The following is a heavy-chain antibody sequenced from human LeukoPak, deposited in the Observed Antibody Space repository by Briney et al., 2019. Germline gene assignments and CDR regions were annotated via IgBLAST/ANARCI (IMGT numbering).Heavy chain of an antibody. V-gene: IGHV4-59*08. D-gene: IGHD6-19*01. CDR3: ARLSFSSGWNFDY. CDR1: GGSISSYY. CDR2: IYYSGST. Sequence: SETLSLTCTVSGGSISSYYWSWIRQPPGKGLEWIGYIYYSGSTNYNPSLRSRVTISVDTSKNQFSPKLSSVTAADTAVYYCARLSFSSGWNFDYWGQGTLVTVSS. J-gene: IGHJ4*02.